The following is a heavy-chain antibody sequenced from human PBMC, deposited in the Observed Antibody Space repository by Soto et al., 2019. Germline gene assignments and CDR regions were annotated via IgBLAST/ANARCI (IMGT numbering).Heavy chain of an antibody. CDR2: ISSSSSYI. V-gene: IGHV3-21*01. CDR3: ARDIVATIGGADYYYYYMDV. D-gene: IGHD5-12*01. CDR1: GFTFSSYS. J-gene: IGHJ6*03. Sequence: GGSLRLSCAASGFTFSSYSMNWVRQAPGKGLKWISSISSSSSYIYYADSVKGRFTISRDNAKNSLYLQMNSLRAEDTAVYYCARDIVATIGGADYYYYYMDVWGKGTTVTVSS.